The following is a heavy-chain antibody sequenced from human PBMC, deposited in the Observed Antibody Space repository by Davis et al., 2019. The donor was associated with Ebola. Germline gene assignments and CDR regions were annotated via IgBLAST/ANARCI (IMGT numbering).Heavy chain of an antibody. CDR2: INHSGST. Sequence: SETLSLTCAVYGGSFSGYYWSWIRQPPGKGLEWIGEINHSGSTNYNPSLKSRVTISVDTSKNQFSLKLSSVTAADTAVYYCARSFSDITMIVAVTPYGWFDPWGQGTLVTVSS. V-gene: IGHV4-34*01. CDR3: ARSFSDITMIVAVTPYGWFDP. D-gene: IGHD3-22*01. J-gene: IGHJ5*02. CDR1: GGSFSGYY.